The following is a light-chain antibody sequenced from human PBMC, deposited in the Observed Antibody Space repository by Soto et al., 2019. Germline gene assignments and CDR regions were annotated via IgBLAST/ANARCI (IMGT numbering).Light chain of an antibody. V-gene: IGLV2-23*01. CDR2: EGS. CDR1: SSDVGSYNL. CDR3: CSYAGSSNWV. Sequence: QSALTQPASVSGSPGQSITISCTGTSSDVGSYNLVSWYQQHPGKAPKLMIYEGSTRPSGVSNRFSGSKSGNTASLTISGLQAEDEADYYCCSYAGSSNWVFGGGTQLTVL. J-gene: IGLJ3*02.